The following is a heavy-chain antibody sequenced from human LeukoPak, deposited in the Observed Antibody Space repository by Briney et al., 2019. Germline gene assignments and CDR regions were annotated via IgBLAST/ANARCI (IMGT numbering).Heavy chain of an antibody. J-gene: IGHJ5*02. CDR1: GFTFSSYA. CDR3: AKGDPGYCSSTSCYNWFDP. V-gene: IGHV3-23*01. CDR2: ISGSGGST. D-gene: IGHD2-2*01. Sequence: GGSLRLSCAASGFTFSSYAMSWVRQAPGKGLEWVSAISGSGGSTYYADSVKGRCTISRDNSKNTLYLQMNSLRAEDTAVYYCAKGDPGYCSSTSCYNWFDPWGQGTLVTVSS.